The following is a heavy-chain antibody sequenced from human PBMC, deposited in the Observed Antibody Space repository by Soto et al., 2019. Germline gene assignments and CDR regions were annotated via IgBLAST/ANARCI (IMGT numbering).Heavy chain of an antibody. V-gene: IGHV1-69*08. CDR2: IIPILGIA. CDR1: GGTFSSYT. J-gene: IGHJ6*02. Sequence: QVQLVQSGAEVKKPGSSVKVSCKASGGTFSSYTISWVRQAPGQGLEWMGRIIPILGIANYAQKFQGRVTITADKSTSTAYMGLSSLRSGDTAVYYCARDQQLPYYDYGMDVWGQGTTVTVSS. CDR3: ARDQQLPYYDYGMDV. D-gene: IGHD6-13*01.